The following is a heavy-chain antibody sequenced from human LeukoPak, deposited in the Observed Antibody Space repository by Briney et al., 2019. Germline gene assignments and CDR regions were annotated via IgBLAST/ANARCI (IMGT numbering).Heavy chain of an antibody. Sequence: SETLSLTCTVSGGSISSHYWSWIRQPPGKGLEWIAYIYYSGSTNYNPSLKSRVTISVDTSKNQFSLKLSSVTAADTAVYYCARRVAVAGRDSYGMDVWGQGTTVTVSS. CDR2: IYYSGST. CDR1: GGSISSHY. D-gene: IGHD6-19*01. CDR3: ARRVAVAGRDSYGMDV. V-gene: IGHV4-59*08. J-gene: IGHJ6*02.